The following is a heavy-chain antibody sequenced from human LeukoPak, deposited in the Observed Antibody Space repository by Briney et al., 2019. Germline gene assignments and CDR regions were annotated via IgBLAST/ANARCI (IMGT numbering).Heavy chain of an antibody. CDR3: ARASYSSGNVHFDY. D-gene: IGHD6-19*01. CDR1: GFTFSSYW. J-gene: IGHJ4*02. V-gene: IGHV3-7*01. CDR2: IKQVGSEK. Sequence: GGSLRLSCAASGFTFSSYWMSWVRQAPGKGLKWVANIKQVGSEKYYVDSVKGRFTISRDNAKNSLYLQMNSLRAEDTAVYYCARASYSSGNVHFDYWGQGTLVTVSS.